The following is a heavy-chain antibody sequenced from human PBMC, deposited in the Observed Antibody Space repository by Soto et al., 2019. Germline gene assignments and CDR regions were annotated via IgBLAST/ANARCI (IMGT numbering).Heavy chain of an antibody. CDR3: ARGLVVVVAANYYGMDV. J-gene: IGHJ6*02. CDR2: IIPIFGTA. D-gene: IGHD2-15*01. CDR1: GGTFSSYA. V-gene: IGHV1-69*12. Sequence: QVQLVQSGAEVKKPGSSVKVSCKASGGTFSSYAISWVRQAPGQGLEWMGGIIPIFGTANYAQKFQGRVTITADESTSPAYMELSSLRSEDTAVYYCARGLVVVVAANYYGMDVWGQGTTVTVSS.